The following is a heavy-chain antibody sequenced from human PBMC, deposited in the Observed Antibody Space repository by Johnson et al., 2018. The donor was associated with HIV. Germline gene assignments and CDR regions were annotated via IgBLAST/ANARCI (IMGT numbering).Heavy chain of an antibody. D-gene: IGHD1/OR15-1a*01. CDR1: GFTFDDYA. V-gene: IGHV3-9*01. Sequence: VQLVESGGGLVQPGGSLRLSCAASGFTFDDYAMHWVRQAPGKGLEWVSGISWNSGSIGYADSVKGRFTISRDNAKTSLYLQMNSLRAEDKALYYCARGGMGFQNIHDPLDIWGQGTMVTVSS. J-gene: IGHJ3*02. CDR2: ISWNSGSI. CDR3: ARGGMGFQNIHDPLDI.